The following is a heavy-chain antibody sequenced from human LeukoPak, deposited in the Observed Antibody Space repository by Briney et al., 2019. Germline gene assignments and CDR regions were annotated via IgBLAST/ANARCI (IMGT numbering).Heavy chain of an antibody. D-gene: IGHD4-11*01. Sequence: SETLSLTCTVSGGSISTDNYYWSWIRQPPEQGLEWIGSIHYTGSAWYSPSLKSRVTISVDTSKNQFSLRLNSVTAADTAVYFCTREYSAHSDFWGQGALVTVSS. CDR1: GGSISTDNYY. V-gene: IGHV4-39*02. CDR2: IHYTGSA. J-gene: IGHJ4*02. CDR3: TREYSAHSDF.